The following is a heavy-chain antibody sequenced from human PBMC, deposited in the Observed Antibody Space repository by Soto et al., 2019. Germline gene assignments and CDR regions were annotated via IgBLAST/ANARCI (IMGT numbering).Heavy chain of an antibody. CDR2: INHSENT. Sequence: PSETLSLTCAVYGGSFSCYYWSWIRQPPGKGLEWIGEINHSENTYYNPSLKSRVTISVDTSKNQFSLRLTSVTAADTAVYYCATHPPYGPLDHWGQGTLVTVSS. V-gene: IGHV4-34*01. J-gene: IGHJ4*02. D-gene: IGHD4-17*01. CDR3: ATHPPYGPLDH. CDR1: GGSFSCYY.